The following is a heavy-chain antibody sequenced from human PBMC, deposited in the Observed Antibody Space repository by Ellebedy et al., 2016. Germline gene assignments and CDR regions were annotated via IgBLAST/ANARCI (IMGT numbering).Heavy chain of an antibody. D-gene: IGHD3-22*01. CDR1: GGSISSSSYY. J-gene: IGHJ3*02. Sequence: SETLSLTCTVSGGSISSSSYYWGWIRKPPGKGLEWIGSIYYSGSTYYNQSLKSRVTISVDTYKNQFSLKLSSVTAADTAVYYCARDFHDYYDSSGYYSDAFDIWGQGTMVTVSS. V-gene: IGHV4-39*02. CDR2: IYYSGST. CDR3: ARDFHDYYDSSGYYSDAFDI.